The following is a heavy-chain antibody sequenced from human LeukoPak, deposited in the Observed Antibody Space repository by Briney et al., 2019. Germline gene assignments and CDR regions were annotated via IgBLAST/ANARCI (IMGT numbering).Heavy chain of an antibody. Sequence: PSETLSLTCTVSGGSIRGYFWSWIRQPPGKGLEWIGHIYSSGSTTYTPFLQGRVTISVDTSKNQFSLKLSSVTAADTAVYYCARGVYDFWSGYSVKSHFDYWGQGTLVTVSS. CDR2: IYSSGST. CDR1: GGSIRGYF. V-gene: IGHV4-59*12. J-gene: IGHJ4*02. D-gene: IGHD3-3*01. CDR3: ARGVYDFWSGYSVKSHFDY.